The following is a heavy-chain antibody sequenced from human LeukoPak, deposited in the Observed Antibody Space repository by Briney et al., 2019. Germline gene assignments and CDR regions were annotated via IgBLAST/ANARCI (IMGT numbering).Heavy chain of an antibody. Sequence: ASVKVSCKASGYIFTSYAMHWVRQAPGQRLEWMGWINVGNGNTKSSQKFQGRVTITADESTSTAYMELSSLRSEDTAVYYCARPPQISRIAAAGMAFDIWGQGTMVTVSS. CDR3: ARPPQISRIAAAGMAFDI. CDR1: GYIFTSYA. CDR2: INVGNGNT. J-gene: IGHJ3*02. D-gene: IGHD6-13*01. V-gene: IGHV1-3*01.